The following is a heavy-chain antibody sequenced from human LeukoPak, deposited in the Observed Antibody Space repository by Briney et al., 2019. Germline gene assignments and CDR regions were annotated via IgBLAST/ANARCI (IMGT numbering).Heavy chain of an antibody. D-gene: IGHD2-15*01. CDR1: GGSFSGYD. CDR2: INHSGST. V-gene: IGHV4-34*01. CDR3: ARLVGRAFDY. J-gene: IGHJ4*02. Sequence: SETLSLTCAVYGGSFSGYDWSRIRQPPGKGLEWIGEINHSGSTNYNPSLKSRVTISVDTSKNQFSLKLSSVTAADTAVYYCARLVGRAFDYWGQGTLVPVSS.